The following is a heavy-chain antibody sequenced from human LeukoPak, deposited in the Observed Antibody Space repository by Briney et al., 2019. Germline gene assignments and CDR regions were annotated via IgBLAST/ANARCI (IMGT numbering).Heavy chain of an antibody. CDR1: GGSFSGYY. CDR3: ARGRLRQGWFDP. D-gene: IGHD3-16*01. Sequence: SETLSLTCAVYGGSFSGYYWSWIRQPPGKGLEWIGEINHSRSTNYNPSLKSRVTISVDTSKNQFSLKLSSVTAADTAVYYCARGRLRQGWFDPWGQGTLVTVSS. V-gene: IGHV4-34*01. CDR2: INHSRST. J-gene: IGHJ5*02.